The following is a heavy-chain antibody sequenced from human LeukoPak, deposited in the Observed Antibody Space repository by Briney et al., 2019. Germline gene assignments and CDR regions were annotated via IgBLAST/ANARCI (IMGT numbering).Heavy chain of an antibody. CDR3: AKAQYSSERYYGMDV. D-gene: IGHD6-19*01. CDR2: ISWNSGSI. J-gene: IGHJ6*02. V-gene: IGHV3-9*01. CDR1: GLTFDDYA. Sequence: PGRSLRLSCAASGLTFDDYAMHWVRQAPGKGLEWVSGISWNSGSIGYADSVKGRFTISRDNAKNSLYLQMNSLRAEDTALYYCAKAQYSSERYYGMDVWGQGTTVTVSS.